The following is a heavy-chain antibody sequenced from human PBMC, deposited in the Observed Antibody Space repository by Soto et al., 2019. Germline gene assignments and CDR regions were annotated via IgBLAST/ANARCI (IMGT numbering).Heavy chain of an antibody. J-gene: IGHJ6*02. V-gene: IGHV3-30-3*01. CDR1: GFTFSSYA. CDR3: ARVGAPELTDYYYYGMDV. Sequence: QVQLVESGGGVVQPGRSLRLSCAASGFTFSSYAMHWVRQAPGKGLEWVAVISYDGSNKYYADSVKGRFTISRDNSKNTLYRQMNSLRAEDTAVYYCARVGAPELTDYYYYGMDVWGQGTTVTISS. CDR2: ISYDGSNK. D-gene: IGHD1-26*01.